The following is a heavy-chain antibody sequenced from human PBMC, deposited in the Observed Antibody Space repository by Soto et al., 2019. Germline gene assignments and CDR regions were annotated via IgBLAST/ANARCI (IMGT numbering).Heavy chain of an antibody. CDR3: AQTTLFSGPYGMDV. CDR2: INAGNGNT. Sequence: ASVKVSCKASGYTFTSYAMHWVRQAPGQRLEWMGWINAGNGNTKYSQKFQGRVTITRDTTASTAYMELSSLRSEDTAVYYCAQTTLFSGPYGMDVWGQGTTVTVSS. V-gene: IGHV1-3*01. CDR1: GYTFTSYA. D-gene: IGHD4-4*01. J-gene: IGHJ6*02.